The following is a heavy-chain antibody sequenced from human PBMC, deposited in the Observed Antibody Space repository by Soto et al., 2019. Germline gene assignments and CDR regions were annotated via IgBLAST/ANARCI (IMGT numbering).Heavy chain of an antibody. CDR1: GYTFTSYY. V-gene: IGHV1-46*03. Sequence: QVQLVQSGAEVKKPGASVKVSCQTSGYTFTSYYMHWMRQATGQGLEWMGIINPGGCSTTYAQKFQGRVTMTRDTSTRTIYMDLSSLRSEDTSVYYCATYCRGGSCPPGPWTWGQGTMVNVSS. J-gene: IGHJ3*01. CDR3: ATYCRGGSCPPGPWT. D-gene: IGHD2-15*01. CDR2: INPGGCST.